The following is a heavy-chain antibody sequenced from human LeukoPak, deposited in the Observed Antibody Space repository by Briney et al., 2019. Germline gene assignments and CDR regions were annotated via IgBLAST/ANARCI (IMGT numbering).Heavy chain of an antibody. CDR3: AREGYYDSSGYYFH. D-gene: IGHD3-22*01. CDR1: GGSFSGYY. J-gene: IGHJ4*02. V-gene: IGHV4-34*01. Sequence: SEALSLTCAVYGGSFSGYYWSWIRQPPGEGLEWIGEINHSGSTNYNPSLKSRVTISVDTSKNQFSLKLSSVTAADTAVYYCAREGYYDSSGYYFHWGQGTLVTVSS. CDR2: INHSGST.